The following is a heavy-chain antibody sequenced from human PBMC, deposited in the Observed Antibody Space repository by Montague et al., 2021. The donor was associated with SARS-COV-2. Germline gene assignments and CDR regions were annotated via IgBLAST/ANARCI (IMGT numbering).Heavy chain of an antibody. CDR2: IFYSGST. Sequence: SETLSLTCTVSGGSVSSGSHYWSWIRQPPGKGLELIGDIFYSGSTNYNPSLKSRVTMSVDTSKNQFSLKLSSVTAADTAVYYCASERVGPSARLFDHWGQGTLVTVSS. CDR1: GGSVSSGSHY. J-gene: IGHJ4*02. V-gene: IGHV4-61*01. CDR3: ASERVGPSARLFDH. D-gene: IGHD2-2*01.